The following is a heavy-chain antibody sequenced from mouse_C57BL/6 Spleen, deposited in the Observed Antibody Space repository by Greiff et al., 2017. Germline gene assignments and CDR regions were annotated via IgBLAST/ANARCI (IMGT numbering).Heavy chain of an antibody. CDR3: AREGLRGGFAY. CDR2: INPNNGGT. Sequence: VQLKQSGPELVKPGASVKISCKASGYTFTDYYMNWVKQSHGKSLEWIGDINPNNGGTSYNQKFKGKATLTVDKSSSTAYMELRSLTSEDSAVYYCAREGLRGGFAYWGQGTLVTVSA. J-gene: IGHJ3*01. D-gene: IGHD2-4*01. V-gene: IGHV1-26*01. CDR1: GYTFTDYY.